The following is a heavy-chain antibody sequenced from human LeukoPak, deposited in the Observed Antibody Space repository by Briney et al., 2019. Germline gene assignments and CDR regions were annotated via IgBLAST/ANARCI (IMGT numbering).Heavy chain of an antibody. Sequence: PGRSLRLSCAASGFTFDDYAMHWVRQAPGMGLEWVSGISWNSGNKGHADSVKGRFTISRDNAKNSLYLQMNSLRTEDTALYYCAKDKTTVTRGGLDVWGQGTTVTVSS. J-gene: IGHJ6*02. CDR1: GFTFDDYA. CDR3: AKDKTTVTRGGLDV. V-gene: IGHV3-9*01. CDR2: ISWNSGNK. D-gene: IGHD4-11*01.